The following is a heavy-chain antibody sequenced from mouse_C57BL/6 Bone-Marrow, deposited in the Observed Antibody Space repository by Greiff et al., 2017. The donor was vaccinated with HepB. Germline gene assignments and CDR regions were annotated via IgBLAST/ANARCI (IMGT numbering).Heavy chain of an antibody. CDR3: ARSHAIGSSSYYFDY. D-gene: IGHD1-1*01. CDR2: IRNKANGYTT. Sequence: DVKLVESGGGLVQPGGSLSLSCAASGFTFTDYYMSWVRQPPGKALEWLGFIRNKANGYTTEYSASVKGRFTISRDNSQSILYLQMNALRAEDSATYYCARSHAIGSSSYYFDYWGQGTTLTVSS. J-gene: IGHJ2*01. V-gene: IGHV7-3*01. CDR1: GFTFTDYY.